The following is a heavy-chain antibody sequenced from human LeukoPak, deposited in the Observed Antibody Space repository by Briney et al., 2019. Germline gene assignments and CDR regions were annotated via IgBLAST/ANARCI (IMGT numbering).Heavy chain of an antibody. J-gene: IGHJ4*02. Sequence: GGSLRLSCAASGFTFSSYGMHWVRQAPGKGLEWVAVISYDGSNKYYADSVKGRFTISRDNSKNTLYLQMNSLRAEDTAVYYCASQAHGYWGQGTRVTVSS. CDR3: ASQAHGY. V-gene: IGHV3-30*03. CDR2: ISYDGSNK. CDR1: GFTFSSYG.